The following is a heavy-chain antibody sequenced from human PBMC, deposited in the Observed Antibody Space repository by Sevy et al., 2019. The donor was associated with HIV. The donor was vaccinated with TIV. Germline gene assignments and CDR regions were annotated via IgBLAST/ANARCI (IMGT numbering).Heavy chain of an antibody. J-gene: IGHJ3*01. V-gene: IGHV4-39*01. CDR1: GGSISKPNYY. Sequence: SETLSLTCSVSGGSISKPNYYWGWIRQPPGKGLEWIGSIYYSGPTSYNPSLESRVTTSVDTSNNRFSLILTSVTAADTAVYYCARSQHFSGDYADYAFDVWGQGTMVTVSS. D-gene: IGHD4-17*01. CDR2: IYYSGPT. CDR3: ARSQHFSGDYADYAFDV.